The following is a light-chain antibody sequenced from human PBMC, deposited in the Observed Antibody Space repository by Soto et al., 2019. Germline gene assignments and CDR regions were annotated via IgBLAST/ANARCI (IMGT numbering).Light chain of an antibody. J-gene: IGKJ1*01. Sequence: EIVLTQSPGTLSLSPGERATLSCRASQSVSSSHLAWYQQKPGQAPRLLIYGASSRATGIPDRFSGSGSGTDFTLTISRLEPEDFAVYYCQQYGSSLRGTFGQGTKVDIK. CDR2: GAS. CDR1: QSVSSSH. CDR3: QQYGSSLRGT. V-gene: IGKV3-20*01.